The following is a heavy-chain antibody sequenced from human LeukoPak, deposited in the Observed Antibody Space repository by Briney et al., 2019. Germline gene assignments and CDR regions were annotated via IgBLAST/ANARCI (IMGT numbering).Heavy chain of an antibody. J-gene: IGHJ4*02. Sequence: PGGSLRLSCAASGFIFSSYWMSWVRQAPGKGLEWVANIKQDGSEKYYVDSVKGRFTISRDSAKNSLYLQMNSLRAEDTAGYNCARDGRQLGYWGQGTLVTVSS. CDR1: GFIFSSYW. V-gene: IGHV3-7*01. D-gene: IGHD6-6*01. CDR2: IKQDGSEK. CDR3: ARDGRQLGY.